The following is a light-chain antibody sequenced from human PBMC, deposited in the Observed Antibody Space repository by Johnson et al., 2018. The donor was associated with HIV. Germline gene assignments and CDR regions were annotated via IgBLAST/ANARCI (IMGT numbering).Light chain of an antibody. CDR1: SSNIGNNY. CDR2: DNN. Sequence: QSVLTQPPSVSAAPGQKVTISCSGSSSNIGNNYVSWYQQLPGTAPKLLIYDNNKRPSGITDRFSGSKSGTSATLGITGLQTGDEADYYCGTWDSSLSGSYVFGTGTKVTVL. J-gene: IGLJ1*01. V-gene: IGLV1-51*01. CDR3: GTWDSSLSGSYV.